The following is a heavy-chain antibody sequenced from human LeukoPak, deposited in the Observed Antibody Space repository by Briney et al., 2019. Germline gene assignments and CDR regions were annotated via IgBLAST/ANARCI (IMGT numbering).Heavy chain of an antibody. CDR2: IYYSGST. CDR1: GGSISSGDYY. V-gene: IGHV4-30-4*01. Sequence: SETLSLTCTVSGGSISSGDYYWSWIRQPPGKGLEWIGYIYYSGSTYYNPSLKSRVTISVDTSKNQFSLKLSSVTAADTAVYYCARDILTGSPLGYYGMDVWGKGTPVTVSS. CDR3: ARDILTGSPLGYYGMDV. J-gene: IGHJ6*04. D-gene: IGHD3-9*01.